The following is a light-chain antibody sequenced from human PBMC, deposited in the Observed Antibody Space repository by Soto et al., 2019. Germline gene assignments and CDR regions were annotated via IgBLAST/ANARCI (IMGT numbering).Light chain of an antibody. CDR2: TAS. Sequence: DLQMTQSPSSVSASVGHRATITCRSSTDLNNWLAWYQQQPGLAPHLVIYTASRLLGGGPSRFSGSASGTEVTLTSSNLHPEDFATYYCQQYDDDPVTFGGGTKVDI. CDR1: TDLNNW. J-gene: IGKJ4*01. V-gene: IGKV1-12*01. CDR3: QQYDDDPVT.